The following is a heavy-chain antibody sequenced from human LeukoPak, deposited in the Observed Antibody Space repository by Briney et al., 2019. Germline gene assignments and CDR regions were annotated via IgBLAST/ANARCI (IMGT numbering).Heavy chain of an antibody. CDR3: ARNKNWNYYFDY. CDR2: INHSGST. D-gene: IGHD1-7*01. J-gene: IGHJ4*02. CDR1: GGSFSSYY. Sequence: PSETLSLTCAVYGGSFSSYYWSWIRQPPGKGLEWIGEINHSGSTNYNPSLKSRVTISVDTSKNQFSLKLSSVTAADTAVYYCARNKNWNYYFDYWGQGTLVTVSS. V-gene: IGHV4-34*01.